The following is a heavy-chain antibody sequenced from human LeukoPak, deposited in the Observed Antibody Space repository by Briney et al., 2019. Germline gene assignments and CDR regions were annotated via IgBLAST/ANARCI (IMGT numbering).Heavy chain of an antibody. Sequence: SETLSLTCSVSGGSIGNADYYWGWIRQAPGKGLEWIGSIFYGERNHYNPSLKSRATMSVDTSKNQFSLKLTSVTAADAAMYYCARQLPTAAADTRGYFEYWGQGAVVTVSS. CDR3: ARQLPTAAADTRGYFEY. D-gene: IGHD6-13*01. J-gene: IGHJ4*01. CDR1: GGSIGNADYY. CDR2: IFYGERN. V-gene: IGHV4-39*01.